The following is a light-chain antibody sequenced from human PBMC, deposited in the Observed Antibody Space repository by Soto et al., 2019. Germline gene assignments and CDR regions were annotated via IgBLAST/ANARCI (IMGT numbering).Light chain of an antibody. J-gene: IGLJ1*01. CDR2: DVS. CDR3: SAYTSSSTLLYV. V-gene: IGLV2-14*01. CDR1: SSDVGGYNY. Sequence: QSALTQPASVSGSPGQSITISCTGTSSDVGGYNYVSWYQQHPGTAPKLMIYDVSNRPSGVSNRFSGSKSGNTASLTISGLQAEDEADYYCSAYTSSSTLLYVFGTGTKVTVL.